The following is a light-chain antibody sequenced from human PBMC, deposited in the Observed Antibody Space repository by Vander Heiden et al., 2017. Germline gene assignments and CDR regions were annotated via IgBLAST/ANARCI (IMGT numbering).Light chain of an antibody. CDR2: AAS. J-gene: IGKJ4*01. CDR1: QSISSY. CDR3: QQGYSTPLT. V-gene: IGKV1-39*01. Sequence: DIQMNQSPSSLSASVGDRVTITCRASQSISSYLNWYQQKPGKATKLLIYAASSLQSGVPSRFSGSGSGTDFTLTISSLQPEDFATYYCQQGYSTPLTFGGGTKVEIK.